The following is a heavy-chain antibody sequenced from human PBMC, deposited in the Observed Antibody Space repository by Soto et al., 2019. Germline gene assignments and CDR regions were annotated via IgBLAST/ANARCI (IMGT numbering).Heavy chain of an antibody. D-gene: IGHD6-6*01. CDR3: ARGYSSSSRVVLGRSGWFDP. V-gene: IGHV4-34*01. J-gene: IGHJ5*02. CDR1: CGSFIGYY. CDR2: INHSGST. Sequence: SETLSLTCAFYCGSFIGYYWSWIRQPPGKGLEWIGEINHSGSTNYNPSLKSRVTISVDTSKNQFSLKLSSVTAADTAVYYCARGYSSSSRVVLGRSGWFDPWGQGTLVTVSS.